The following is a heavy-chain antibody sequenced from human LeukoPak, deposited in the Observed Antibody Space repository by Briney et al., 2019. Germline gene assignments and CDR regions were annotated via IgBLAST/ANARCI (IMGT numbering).Heavy chain of an antibody. CDR2: ISSSGGST. CDR1: GFTFSSYA. V-gene: IGHV3-23*01. D-gene: IGHD2-2*01. Sequence: PGGSLRLSCAASGFTFSSYAMSWGRQARGKGLEWVSAISSSGGSTYYADSVKGRFTISRDNSKNTLYLQMNSLSAEDTAVYYCAKERMPLGYWGQGTLATVSS. CDR3: AKERMPLGY. J-gene: IGHJ4*02.